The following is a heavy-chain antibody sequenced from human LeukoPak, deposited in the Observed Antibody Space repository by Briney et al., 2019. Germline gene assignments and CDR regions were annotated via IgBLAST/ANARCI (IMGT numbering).Heavy chain of an antibody. CDR1: GFTFSSYA. CDR3: AKDRRLYCTNGVCSYFDY. CDR2: ISGSGGST. J-gene: IGHJ4*02. D-gene: IGHD2-8*01. Sequence: GGSLRLSCAASGFTFSSYAMSWVRQAPGKGLEWVSAISGSGGSTYYADSVKGRFTISRDNSKNTLYLQMNSLRAEDTAVYYCAKDRRLYCTNGVCSYFDYWGQGTLVTVSS. V-gene: IGHV3-23*01.